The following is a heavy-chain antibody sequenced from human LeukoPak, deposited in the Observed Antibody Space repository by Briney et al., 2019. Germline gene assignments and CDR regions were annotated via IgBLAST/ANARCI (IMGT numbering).Heavy chain of an antibody. CDR2: IKSKTDGGTT. V-gene: IGHV3-15*01. CDR3: TTDLTYYYDSSGYYPFDY. J-gene: IGHJ4*02. CDR1: GFTFSNAW. D-gene: IGHD3-22*01. Sequence: PGGSLRLSCAASGFTFSNAWMSWVRQAPGKGLEWVGRIKSKTDGGTTDYAAPVKGRFTISRDDSKNTLYLQMNSLKTEGTAVYYCTTDLTYYYDSSGYYPFDYWGQGTLVTVSS.